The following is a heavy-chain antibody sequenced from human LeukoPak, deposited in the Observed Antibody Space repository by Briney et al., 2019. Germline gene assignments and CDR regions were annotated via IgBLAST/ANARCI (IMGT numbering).Heavy chain of an antibody. Sequence: GGSLRLSCAASGFNFSSYWMHWVRQAPGKGLEWVSVIYSGGSTYYADSVKGRFTISRDNSKNTLYLQMNSLRAEDTAVYYCARGRDDFWSGYPFYWGQGTLVTVSS. CDR2: IYSGGST. V-gene: IGHV3-66*02. J-gene: IGHJ4*02. CDR1: GFNFSSYW. CDR3: ARGRDDFWSGYPFY. D-gene: IGHD3-3*01.